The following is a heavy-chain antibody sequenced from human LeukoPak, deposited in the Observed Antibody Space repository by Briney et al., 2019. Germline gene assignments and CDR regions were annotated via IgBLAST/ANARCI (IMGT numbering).Heavy chain of an antibody. D-gene: IGHD4-11*01. J-gene: IGHJ6*02. V-gene: IGHV3-11*06. Sequence: GGSLRLSCAASGFTFSDYYMNWVRQAPGKGLEWVSYISSSSSYTNYADSVKGRFTISRDNAKNSLYLQMNSLRAEDTSVYYCAGRLTSHYGMDVWGQGTTVTVAS. CDR3: AGRLTSHYGMDV. CDR2: ISSSSSYT. CDR1: GFTFSDYY.